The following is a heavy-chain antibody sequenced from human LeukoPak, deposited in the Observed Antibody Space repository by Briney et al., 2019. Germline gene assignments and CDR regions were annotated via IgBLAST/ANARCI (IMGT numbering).Heavy chain of an antibody. D-gene: IGHD1-20*01. CDR1: GFTFSRYY. CDR3: AKGTSYNWNDGWFDP. Sequence: GGSLRLSCAASGFTFSRYYMSWVRQAPGKGLEWVAFIRNDGTNKYYAESVKGRFTISRDNSKNTLYLQMNSLRAEDTAVYYCAKGTSYNWNDGWFDPWGNGILVTVSS. CDR2: IRNDGTNK. J-gene: IGHJ5*02. V-gene: IGHV3-30*02.